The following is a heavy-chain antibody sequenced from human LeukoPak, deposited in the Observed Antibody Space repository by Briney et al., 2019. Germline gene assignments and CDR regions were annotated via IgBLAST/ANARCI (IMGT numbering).Heavy chain of an antibody. CDR3: AREFTGQQLVGDLDY. V-gene: IGHV3-7*01. J-gene: IGHJ4*02. CDR1: GFTFSSYW. D-gene: IGHD6-13*01. CDR2: IRQDGSEK. Sequence: PGGSLRLSCAASGFTFSSYWMSWVRQAPGKGLEWMANIRQDGSEKYYVDSVKGRFTISRDNAKDSLYLQMNSLRAEDTAVYYCAREFTGQQLVGDLDYWGQGTLVTVSS.